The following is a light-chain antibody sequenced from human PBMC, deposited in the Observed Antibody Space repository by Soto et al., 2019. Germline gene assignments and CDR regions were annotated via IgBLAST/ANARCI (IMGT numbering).Light chain of an antibody. Sequence: EIVMTQSPATLSVSPGERATLSCRASQSVRTNLAWYQLKPGQSPRLLIYSASTRATGIPARLSGSGSGTEFILTISNLQSEDFAVYYCQHYDTWPLAFGQGTKLEIK. CDR1: QSVRTN. CDR3: QHYDTWPLA. V-gene: IGKV3-15*01. CDR2: SAS. J-gene: IGKJ2*01.